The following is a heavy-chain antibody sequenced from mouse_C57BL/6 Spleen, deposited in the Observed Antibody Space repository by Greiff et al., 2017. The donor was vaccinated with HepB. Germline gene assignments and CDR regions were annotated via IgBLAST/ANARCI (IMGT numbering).Heavy chain of an antibody. CDR2: IYPGDGDT. Sequence: VQLQQSGPELVKPGASVKISCKASGYAFSSSWMNWVKQRPGKGLEWLGRIYPGDGDTNYNGKFKGKATLTADKSSSTAYMQLSSLTSEDSAVYVCARSNGGSYAMDYWGQGTSVTVSS. CDR1: GYAFSSSW. V-gene: IGHV1-82*01. CDR3: ARSNGGSYAMDY. J-gene: IGHJ4*01.